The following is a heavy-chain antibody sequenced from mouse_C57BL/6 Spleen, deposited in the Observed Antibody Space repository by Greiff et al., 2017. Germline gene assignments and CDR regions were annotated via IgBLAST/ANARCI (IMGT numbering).Heavy chain of an antibody. J-gene: IGHJ2*01. Sequence: QVQLKESGAELARPGASVKMSCKASGYTFPSYTMHWVKQRPGQGLEWIGYINPSSGSTKYNQKFKDKATLTADKSSSTADMQLSSLTSEDSAVYYCARWDYWGQGTTLTVSA. CDR3: ARWDY. V-gene: IGHV1-4*01. CDR1: GYTFPSYT. CDR2: INPSSGST.